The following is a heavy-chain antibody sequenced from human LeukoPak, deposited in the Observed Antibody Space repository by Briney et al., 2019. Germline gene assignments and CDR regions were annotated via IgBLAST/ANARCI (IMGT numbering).Heavy chain of an antibody. Sequence: GSLRLSCAASGFTFSSYWMSWIRQPPGKGLEWIGRMSTSGSTNYNPSLKSRVTISVDTSKNQFSLKLSSVTAADTAVYYCAREGGYSYGDAPLHFDYWGQGTLVTVSS. CDR3: AREGGYSYGDAPLHFDY. D-gene: IGHD5-18*01. CDR2: MSTSGST. J-gene: IGHJ4*02. V-gene: IGHV4-4*08. CDR1: GFTFSSYW.